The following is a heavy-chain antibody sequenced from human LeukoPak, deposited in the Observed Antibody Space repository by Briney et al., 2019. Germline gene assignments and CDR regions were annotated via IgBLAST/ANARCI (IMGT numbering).Heavy chain of an antibody. CDR2: ISGSGGST. Sequence: GGSLRLSCAASGFTFSSYAMGWVRQAPGKGLEWVSAISGSGGSTYYADSVKGRFTISRDNSKNTLYLQMNSLRAEDTAVYYCANSGSRAWLFPYYFDYWGQGTLVTVSS. CDR3: ANSGSRAWLFPYYFDY. CDR1: GFTFSSYA. D-gene: IGHD3-22*01. V-gene: IGHV3-23*01. J-gene: IGHJ4*02.